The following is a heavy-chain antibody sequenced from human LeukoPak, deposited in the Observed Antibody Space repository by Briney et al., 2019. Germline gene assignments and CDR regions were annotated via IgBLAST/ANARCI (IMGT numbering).Heavy chain of an antibody. J-gene: IGHJ6*03. CDR3: ARTKSGILDYYYMDV. Sequence: ASVKVSCKASGGTFSSYAISWVRQAPGQGLEWMGGIIPIFGTANYAQKFQGRVTITTDESTSTAYMELSSLRSEDTAVYYCARTKSGILDYYYMDVWGKGTTVTVSS. CDR2: IIPIFGTA. V-gene: IGHV1-69*05. CDR1: GGTFSSYA. D-gene: IGHD3-10*01.